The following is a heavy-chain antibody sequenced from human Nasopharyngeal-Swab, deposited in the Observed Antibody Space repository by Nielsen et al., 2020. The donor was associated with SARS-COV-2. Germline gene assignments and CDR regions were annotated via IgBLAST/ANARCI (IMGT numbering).Heavy chain of an antibody. D-gene: IGHD3-9*01. CDR2: ISWNSGSI. V-gene: IGHV3-9*01. J-gene: IGHJ4*02. Sequence: SLKISCAASGFTFDDYAMHWVRQAPGKGLEWVSGISWNSGSIGYADSVKGRFTISRDNAKNSLYLQMNRLRAEDTALYYCAKDATENSYYDILTGNYFDYWGQGTLVTVSS. CDR3: AKDATENSYYDILTGNYFDY. CDR1: GFTFDDYA.